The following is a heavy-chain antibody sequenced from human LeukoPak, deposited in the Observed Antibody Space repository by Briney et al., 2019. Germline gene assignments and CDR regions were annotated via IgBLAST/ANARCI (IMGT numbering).Heavy chain of an antibody. CDR1: GFTFSSYS. CDR2: ISGSGGST. D-gene: IGHD6-13*01. CDR3: ARRAAAGPEYYYYMDV. V-gene: IGHV3-23*01. J-gene: IGHJ6*03. Sequence: PGGSLRLSCAASGFTFSSYSMNWVRQAPGKGLEWVSAISGSGGSTYYADSVKGRFTISRDNSKNTLYLQMNSLRAEDTAVYYCARRAAAGPEYYYYMDVWGKGTTVTVSS.